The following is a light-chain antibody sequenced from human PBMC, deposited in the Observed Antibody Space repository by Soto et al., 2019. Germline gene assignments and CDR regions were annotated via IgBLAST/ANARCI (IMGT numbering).Light chain of an antibody. CDR3: QQYGSSLHT. CDR1: QSVRSSY. J-gene: IGKJ3*01. CDR2: GAS. V-gene: IGKV3-20*01. Sequence: EIVLTQSPGTLSLSPGERATLSCRASQSVRSSYLAWYQQKPGQAPRRLIYGASSRATGIPDRFSGSGSGTDFALTISRLEPEYFAVYYCQQYGSSLHTFGPATIVDIK.